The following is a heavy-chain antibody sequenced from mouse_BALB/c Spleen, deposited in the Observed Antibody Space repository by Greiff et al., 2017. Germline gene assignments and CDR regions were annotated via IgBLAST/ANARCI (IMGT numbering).Heavy chain of an antibody. CDR3: ARPVYGNFAMDY. J-gene: IGHJ4*01. CDR1: GFTFSSYT. V-gene: IGHV5-12-2*01. CDR2: ISNGGGST. D-gene: IGHD2-1*01. Sequence: EVKLEESGGGLVQPGGSLKLSCAASGFTFSSYTMSWVRQTPEKRLEWVAYISNGGGSTYYPDTVKGRFTISRDNAKNTLYLQMSSLKSEDTAMYYCARPVYGNFAMDYWGQGTSVTVSS.